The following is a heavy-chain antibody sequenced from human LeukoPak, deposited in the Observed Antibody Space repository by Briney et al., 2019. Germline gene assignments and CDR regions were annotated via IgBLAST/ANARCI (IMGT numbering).Heavy chain of an antibody. J-gene: IGHJ4*02. CDR1: GAAFSKYG. V-gene: IGHV3-23*01. CDR2: ISRSGDIT. Sequence: GGSLRLSCAASGAAFSKYGMKWVRQAAGAGLEYISGISRSGDITHYADSVKGRFTISRDNVKNTLYWQMNSLRAEDTALYYCATEGFYFWGPGTHVTVSS. CDR3: ATEGFYF.